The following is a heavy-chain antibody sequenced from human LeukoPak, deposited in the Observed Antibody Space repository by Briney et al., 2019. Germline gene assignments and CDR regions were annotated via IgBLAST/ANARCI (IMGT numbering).Heavy chain of an antibody. V-gene: IGHV4-4*07. J-gene: IGHJ5*02. CDR2: VRAGGYS. D-gene: IGHD6-13*01. CDR1: GDSISGGY. Sequence: PSETLSLTCTVSGDSISGGYWSWLRQSAGKRLEWIGRVRAGGYSNYNPSLKSRVSMSVDTSKNQFSLRLTSVTAADTAVYYCARDIAAAVGNWFDPWGQGTLVTVSS. CDR3: ARDIAAAVGNWFDP.